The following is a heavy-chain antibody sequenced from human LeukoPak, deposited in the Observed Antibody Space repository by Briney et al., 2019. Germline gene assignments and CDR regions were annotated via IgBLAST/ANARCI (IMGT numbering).Heavy chain of an antibody. V-gene: IGHV3-48*01. D-gene: IGHD6-6*01. CDR2: IGTSSTTI. J-gene: IGHJ3*02. Sequence: PGGSLRLSCAASGFTFSSYTMNWVCQPPGKGLEWVSNIGTSSTTIYYADSVKGRFTISRDNAKNSLYLQMNSLRADDTAVYYCARDEVDLGIAGRSAFDIWGQGTTVTVSS. CDR3: ARDEVDLGIAGRSAFDI. CDR1: GFTFSSYT.